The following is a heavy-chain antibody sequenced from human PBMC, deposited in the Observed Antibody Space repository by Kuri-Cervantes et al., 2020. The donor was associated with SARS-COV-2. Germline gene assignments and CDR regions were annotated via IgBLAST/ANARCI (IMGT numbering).Heavy chain of an antibody. J-gene: IGHJ4*02. CDR2: IYYSGST. CDR1: GGSISSYY. V-gene: IGHV4-59*08. D-gene: IGHD3-10*01. Sequence: SETLSLTCTVSGGSISSYYWSWIRQPPGKGLEWIGCIYYSGSTNYNPSLKSRVTISVDTSKNQFSLKLSSVTAADTAVYYCARQAHGSGSYDYFDYWGQGTLVTVSS. CDR3: ARQAHGSGSYDYFDY.